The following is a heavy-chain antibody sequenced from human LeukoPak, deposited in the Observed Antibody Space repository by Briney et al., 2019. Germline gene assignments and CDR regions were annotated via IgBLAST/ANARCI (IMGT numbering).Heavy chain of an antibody. Sequence: PSETLSLTCTVSGGSISSSSYYWGWIRQPPGKGLEWNGSIYYSGSTYYNPSLKSRVTISVDTSKNQFSLKLSSVTAADTAVYYCATAGYCSSTSCYVESEFDYWGQGTLVTVSS. CDR1: GGSISSSSYY. D-gene: IGHD2-2*01. CDR3: ATAGYCSSTSCYVESEFDY. V-gene: IGHV4-39*01. J-gene: IGHJ4*02. CDR2: IYYSGST.